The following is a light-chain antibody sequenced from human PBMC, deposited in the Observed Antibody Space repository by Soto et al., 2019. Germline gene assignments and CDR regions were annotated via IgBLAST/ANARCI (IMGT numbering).Light chain of an antibody. J-gene: IGLJ2*01. CDR2: NVS. Sequence: QSALTQPRSVSGSPGHSVTISCTGTSSDVGGYNFVSWYQQHPGKAPKLMIYNVSERPSGVPDRFSGSKSGNTASLTISGLQAEDEADYYCCSYAGSYTLVFGGGTQLTVL. V-gene: IGLV2-11*01. CDR3: CSYAGSYTLV. CDR1: SSDVGGYNF.